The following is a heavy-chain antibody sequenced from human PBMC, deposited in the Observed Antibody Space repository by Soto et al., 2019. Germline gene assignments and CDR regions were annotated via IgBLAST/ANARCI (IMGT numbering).Heavy chain of an antibody. CDR2: ISAYNGNT. CDR3: ARDRDGYYDSSGYSDY. CDR1: GYTFTSYG. J-gene: IGHJ4*02. Sequence: GASVKVSCKASGYTFTSYGISWVRQAPGQGLEWMGWISAYNGNTNYAQKLQGRVTMTTDTSTSTAYMEPRSLRSDDTAVYYCARDRDGYYDSSGYSDYWGQGTLVTVSS. V-gene: IGHV1-18*04. D-gene: IGHD3-22*01.